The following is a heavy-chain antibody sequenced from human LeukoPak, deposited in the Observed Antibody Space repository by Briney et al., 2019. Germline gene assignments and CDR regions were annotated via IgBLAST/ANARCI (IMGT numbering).Heavy chain of an antibody. CDR1: GFTFSSYS. J-gene: IGHJ4*02. CDR3: ARDQNFDF. CDR2: ISDSSTYI. V-gene: IGHV3-21*01. Sequence: GGSLRLSCAAPGFTFSSYSMNWVRLAPGKGLEWVSSISDSSTYIYYADSVKGRFTISRDNAKNSVYLQMNSLRAEDTAVYHCARDQNFDFWGQGTLVTASS.